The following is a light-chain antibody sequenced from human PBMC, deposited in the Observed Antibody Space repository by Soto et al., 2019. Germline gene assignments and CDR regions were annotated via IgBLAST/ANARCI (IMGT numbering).Light chain of an antibody. CDR3: QQSSGIPYT. CDR2: AAS. Sequence: DIQMSQSPASLPASVGDRVTVTCRASQNIGTYLNWYQQQPGKAPKLLIYAASTLQIGVPSRFSGSGYVTDFTLTISSLQPEDFATYSCQQSSGIPYTFGQGTKAEIK. V-gene: IGKV1-39*01. J-gene: IGKJ2*01. CDR1: QNIGTY.